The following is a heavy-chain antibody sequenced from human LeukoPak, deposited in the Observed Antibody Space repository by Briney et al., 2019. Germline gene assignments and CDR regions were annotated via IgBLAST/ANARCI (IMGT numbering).Heavy chain of an antibody. V-gene: IGHV4-59*01. CDR3: ARSVLASAFDY. D-gene: IGHD3-3*02. Sequence: SETLSLTCTVSGGSISSYYWSWIRQPPGKGLEWIGYTYYSGSTNYNPSLKSRVTISVDTSKNQFSLKLSSVTAADTAVYYCARSVLASAFDYWGQGTLVTVSS. CDR1: GGSISSYY. J-gene: IGHJ4*02. CDR2: TYYSGST.